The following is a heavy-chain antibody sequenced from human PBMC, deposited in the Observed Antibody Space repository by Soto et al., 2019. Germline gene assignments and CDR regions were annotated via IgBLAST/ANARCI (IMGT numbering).Heavy chain of an antibody. CDR1: GGSISSYS. Sequence: QVQLQESGPGLVKPSETLSLTCTVSGGSISSYSWRWIRQPPGKGLEWIGYIYYSGSTNYNPSLNGRVTISVDTSKNQFSLKLSSVTAADTAVYYCARVRGGALVGATGYNWFDPWGQGTLVTVSS. CDR3: ARVRGGALVGATGYNWFDP. CDR2: IYYSGST. J-gene: IGHJ5*02. D-gene: IGHD1-26*01. V-gene: IGHV4-59*01.